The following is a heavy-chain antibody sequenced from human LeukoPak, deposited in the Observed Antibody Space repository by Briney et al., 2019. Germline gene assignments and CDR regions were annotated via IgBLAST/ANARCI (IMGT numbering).Heavy chain of an antibody. CDR2: IYSGGST. D-gene: IGHD6-19*01. Sequence: PGGSLRLSCAASGFTVSSNYMSWVRQAPGKGLEGVSVIYSGGSTYYADSVKGRFTISRDNSKNTLYLQMNSLRAEDTAVYYCASIHKQWLAFDYWGQGTLVTVSS. J-gene: IGHJ4*02. V-gene: IGHV3-53*01. CDR1: GFTVSSNY. CDR3: ASIHKQWLAFDY.